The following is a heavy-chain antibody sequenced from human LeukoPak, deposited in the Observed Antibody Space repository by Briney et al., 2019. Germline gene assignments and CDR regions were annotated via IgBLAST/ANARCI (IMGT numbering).Heavy chain of an antibody. CDR2: IYTSGST. Sequence: SQTLSLTCTVSGGSISSGSYYWSWIRQPAGKGLEWIGRIYTSGSTNYNPSLKSRVTISVDTSKNQFSLKLSSVTAADTAVYYCARVGGDYSDAFDIWGQGTMVTASS. J-gene: IGHJ3*02. CDR1: GGSISSGSYY. D-gene: IGHD4-17*01. V-gene: IGHV4-61*02. CDR3: ARVGGDYSDAFDI.